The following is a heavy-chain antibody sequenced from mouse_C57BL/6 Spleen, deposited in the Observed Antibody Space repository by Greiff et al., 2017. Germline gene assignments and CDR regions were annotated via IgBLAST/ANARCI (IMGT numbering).Heavy chain of an antibody. CDR1: GYTFTDYE. D-gene: IGHD1-1*01. J-gene: IGHJ4*01. V-gene: IGHV1-15*01. Sequence: QVQLQQSGAELVRPGASVTLSCKASGYTFTDYEMHWVKQTPVHGLEWIGAIDPETGGTAYNQKFKGKAILTADKSSSTAYMELRSLTSEASAVYYGTSAVATSIVHYYAMDYWGQGTSVTVSS. CDR3: TSAVATSIVHYYAMDY. CDR2: IDPETGGT.